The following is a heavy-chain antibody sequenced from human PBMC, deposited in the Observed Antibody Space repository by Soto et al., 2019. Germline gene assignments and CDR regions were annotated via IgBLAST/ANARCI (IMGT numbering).Heavy chain of an antibody. V-gene: IGHV3-13*01. CDR1: GFSFSDYD. Sequence: DVQLVESGGTLVRPGGSLRLSCAASGFSFSDYDMHWVRQATGKGLEWVSGIGIAGDTYYSGSVKGRFTISRENAKNSLYLQMNSLRAGDTAVYYCARDRHGMDVWGQGTTVNVSS. CDR2: IGIAGDT. CDR3: ARDRHGMDV. J-gene: IGHJ6*02.